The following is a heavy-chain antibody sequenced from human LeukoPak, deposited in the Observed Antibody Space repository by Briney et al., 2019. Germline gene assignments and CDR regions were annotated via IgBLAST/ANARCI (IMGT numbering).Heavy chain of an antibody. CDR1: GGSISSYY. CDR3: ARSPQQWLAKYYFDY. CDR2: IYYSGST. V-gene: IGHV4-59*01. Sequence: PSETLSLTCTVSGGSISSYYWSWIRQPPGKGLEWIGYIYYSGSTNYNPSLKSRVTISADTSKNQFSLKLSSVTAADTAVYYCARSPQQWLAKYYFDYWGQGTLVTVSS. D-gene: IGHD6-19*01. J-gene: IGHJ4*02.